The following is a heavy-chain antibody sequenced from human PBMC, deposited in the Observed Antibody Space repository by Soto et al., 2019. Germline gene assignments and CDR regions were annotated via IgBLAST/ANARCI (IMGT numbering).Heavy chain of an antibody. J-gene: IGHJ3*02. CDR2: IHHSGST. V-gene: IGHV4-4*02. Sequence: QVQLQESGPGLVKPSGTLSLTCAVSGGSISSPNWWSWVRQPPGKGLEWIGEIHHSGSTNYNPSLESRVTISVDKSNNHPSLKLSSVTAADTAVYYCARGGICSGYDPNAFDIWGQWTMVTVSS. CDR1: GGSISSPNW. CDR3: ARGGICSGYDPNAFDI. D-gene: IGHD5-12*01.